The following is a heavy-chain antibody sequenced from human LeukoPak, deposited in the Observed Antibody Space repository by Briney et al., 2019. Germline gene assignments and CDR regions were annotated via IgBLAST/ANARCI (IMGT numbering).Heavy chain of an antibody. J-gene: IGHJ4*02. CDR2: ISDSGGNT. V-gene: IGHV3-23*01. CDR1: GFTFSSYA. Sequence: PGGSLRLSCAASGFTFSSYAMSWARHAPGEGLEWVSTISDSGGNTYHADSVEGRFTISRDNYKNTLYLQMNSLRDEDTAVYYCATDGGLYSGSPFDYWGQGILVTVSS. D-gene: IGHD5-12*01. CDR3: ATDGGLYSGSPFDY.